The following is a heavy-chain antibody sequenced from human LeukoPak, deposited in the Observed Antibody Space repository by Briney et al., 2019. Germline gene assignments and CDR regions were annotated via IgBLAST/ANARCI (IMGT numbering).Heavy chain of an antibody. CDR1: GFSFSGYW. J-gene: IGHJ4*02. CDR3: ARGRHFGGNSLVSFDY. Sequence: GGSLRLSCVASGFSFSGYWMSWVRQAPGKGLEWVANIKEDGSEKYCVDSVKGRFTISRDNAKNSLYLQMNSLRAEDTAVYYCARGRHFGGNSLVSFDYWGPGTLVTVSS. V-gene: IGHV3-7*01. D-gene: IGHD4-23*01. CDR2: IKEDGSEK.